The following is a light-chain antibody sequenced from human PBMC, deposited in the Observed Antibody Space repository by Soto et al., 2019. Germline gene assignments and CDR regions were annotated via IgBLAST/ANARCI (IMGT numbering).Light chain of an antibody. V-gene: IGKV4-1*01. CDR3: QQYNNWPPLT. J-gene: IGKJ4*01. CDR1: QSVLYSSNNNNY. CDR2: WAS. Sequence: DIVMTQSPDSLAVSLGERATINCKSSQSVLYSSNNNNYLAWYQQKPGQPPKLLIYWASTRESGVPDRFSGSGSGTDFTLTISSLQSEDFAVYHCQQYNNWPPLTFGGGTKVDIK.